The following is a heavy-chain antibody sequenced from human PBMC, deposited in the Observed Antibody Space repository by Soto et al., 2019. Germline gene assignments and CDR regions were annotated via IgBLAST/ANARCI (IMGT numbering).Heavy chain of an antibody. D-gene: IGHD3-10*01. CDR2: IIPILGIA. CDR3: ARDHAIGESDY. Sequence: SVKVSCKASGGTFSSYTISWVRQAPGQGLEWMGRIIPILGIANYAQKFQGRVTITADKSTSTAYMELSSLRSEDTAVYYCARDHAIGESDYWGQGTLVTVSS. J-gene: IGHJ4*02. V-gene: IGHV1-69*04. CDR1: GGTFSSYT.